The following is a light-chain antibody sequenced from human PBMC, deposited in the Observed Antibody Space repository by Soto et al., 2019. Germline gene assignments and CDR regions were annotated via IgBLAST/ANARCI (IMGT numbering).Light chain of an antibody. CDR2: WAS. J-gene: IGKJ1*01. V-gene: IGKV4-1*01. Sequence: DIVKTQSPDSLAVSLGERATINCQSSQSVLYTSNNKNYLAWYQQKPGQPPKLLIYWASTRDSGVPDRFSGSGSGTDFTLTITSLQAEDVALYYCQQYYTSPQTFGQGTKVDIK. CDR1: QSVLYTSNNKNY. CDR3: QQYYTSPQT.